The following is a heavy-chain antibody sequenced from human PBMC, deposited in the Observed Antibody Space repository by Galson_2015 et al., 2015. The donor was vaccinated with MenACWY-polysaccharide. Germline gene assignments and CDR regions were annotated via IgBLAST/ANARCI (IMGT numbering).Heavy chain of an antibody. CDR3: VRPLAEGSFDV. Sequence: QSGAEVKKPGESLKISCKASGYSFTNYWIGWVRQTPGNGLEWTGIIYPGDSETKYSPSFQGQVTISADKSINTAYLQWSSLKAPDTAIYYCVRPLAEGSFDVWGQGTMVTVSS. CDR1: GYSFTNYW. CDR2: IYPGDSET. V-gene: IGHV5-51*01. J-gene: IGHJ3*01.